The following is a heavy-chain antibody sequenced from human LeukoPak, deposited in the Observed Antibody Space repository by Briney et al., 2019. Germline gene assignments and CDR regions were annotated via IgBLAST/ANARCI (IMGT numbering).Heavy chain of an antibody. CDR2: IIPIFGTA. CDR3: ARGTTQLLFDY. D-gene: IGHD2-2*01. V-gene: IGHV1-69*13. J-gene: IGHJ4*02. CDR1: GGTFSSYA. Sequence: GASVKVSCKASGGTFSSYAISWVRQAPGRGLEWMGGIIPIFGTANYAQKFQGRVTITADESTSTAYMELSSLRSEDTAVYYCARGTTQLLFDYWGQGTLVTVSS.